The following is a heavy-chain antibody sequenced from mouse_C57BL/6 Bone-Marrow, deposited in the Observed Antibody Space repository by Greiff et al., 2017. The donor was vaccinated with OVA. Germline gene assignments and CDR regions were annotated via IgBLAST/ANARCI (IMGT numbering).Heavy chain of an antibody. D-gene: IGHD2-5*01. V-gene: IGHV1-82*01. CDR2: IYPGDGDT. Sequence: QVQLQQSGPELVKPGASVTISCKASGYAFSSSWMNWVKQRPGKGLEWIGRIYPGDGDTNYNGKFKGKATLTADKASSTAYMQRSSLTSEDSAVYFCARPGGSNNLADYWGQGTTLTVSS. J-gene: IGHJ2*01. CDR3: ARPGGSNNLADY. CDR1: GYAFSSSW.